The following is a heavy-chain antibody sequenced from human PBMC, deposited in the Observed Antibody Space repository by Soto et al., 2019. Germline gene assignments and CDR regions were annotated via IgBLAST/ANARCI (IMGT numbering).Heavy chain of an antibody. Sequence: GGSLRLSCAASGFTFSDYYMSWIRQAPGKGLEWVSYISSRSSTIFYADSVKGRFAISRDNVKNSLYLQMNSLRAEDTAVYYCASGTNGAFFVYWGQGILVTVSS. CDR1: GFTFSDYY. CDR2: ISSRSSTI. CDR3: ASGTNGAFFVY. D-gene: IGHD2-8*01. J-gene: IGHJ4*02. V-gene: IGHV3-11*01.